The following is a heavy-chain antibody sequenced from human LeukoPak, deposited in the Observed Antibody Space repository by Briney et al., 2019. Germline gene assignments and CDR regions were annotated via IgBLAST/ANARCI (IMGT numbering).Heavy chain of an antibody. V-gene: IGHV3-48*01. CDR1: GFTFSSYS. D-gene: IGHD1-26*01. Sequence: GGSLRLSCAASGFTFSSYSMNWVRQAPGKGLEWVSYISRSSNTIYYADSVKGRFTISRDNAKNSLYLQMNSLRAEDTAVYYCARGSGSYSFNLLGFDPWGQGTLVTVSS. CDR2: ISRSSNTI. CDR3: ARGSGSYSFNLLGFDP. J-gene: IGHJ5*02.